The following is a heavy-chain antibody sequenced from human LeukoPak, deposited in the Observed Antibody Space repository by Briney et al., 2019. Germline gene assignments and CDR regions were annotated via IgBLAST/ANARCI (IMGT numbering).Heavy chain of an antibody. J-gene: IGHJ4*02. V-gene: IGHV3-23*01. D-gene: IGHD6-19*01. CDR1: GLXFTSHA. CDR2: ISGSGGST. Sequence: GGSLRLSCAASGLXFTSHAINWVRQAPGKGLEWASAISGSGGSTYYADSVKGRFTISRDNSKNTLYLQMNNLRTEDTAVYYCATNAGQWLVPYDYWGQGTLVTVSS. CDR3: ATNAGQWLVPYDY.